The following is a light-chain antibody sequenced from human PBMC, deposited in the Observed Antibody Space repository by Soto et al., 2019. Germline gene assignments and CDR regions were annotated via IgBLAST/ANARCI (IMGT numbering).Light chain of an antibody. Sequence: EIVLTQSPGTLSLSPGERATLSCRASQSVSSYLAWYQQKPGQAPRLLIYDASNRATGVPARFSGSGSGTDFTLTISSLEPADFGVYYCQQRHNWPITFGQGTRLEI. CDR2: DAS. CDR1: QSVSSY. J-gene: IGKJ5*01. V-gene: IGKV3-11*01. CDR3: QQRHNWPIT.